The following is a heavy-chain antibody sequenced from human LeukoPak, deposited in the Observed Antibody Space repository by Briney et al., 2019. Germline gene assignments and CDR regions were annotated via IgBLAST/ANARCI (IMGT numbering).Heavy chain of an antibody. Sequence: GGSLRLSCAASGFTFSNAWMSWVRQAPGKGLEWVSAISGNGGSTYYADSVKGRFTISRDNSKNTLYLQMNSLRAEDTAVYYCAKFPLYYYGSGSYYFDYWGQGTLVTVSS. J-gene: IGHJ4*02. CDR1: GFTFSNAW. CDR3: AKFPLYYYGSGSYYFDY. CDR2: ISGNGGST. D-gene: IGHD3-10*01. V-gene: IGHV3-23*01.